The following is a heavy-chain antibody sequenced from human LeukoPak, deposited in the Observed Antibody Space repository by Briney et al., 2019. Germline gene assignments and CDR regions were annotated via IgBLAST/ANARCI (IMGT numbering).Heavy chain of an antibody. CDR1: GFSFGDYG. Sequence: GGSLRLSCSGSGFSFGDYGINWVRQAPGRGLEWVGLSRSQVNGGPPKYAASVEGRFSMSRDDSKGFAYLQMNSLKTEDTAVYFCTRAFYDYVLDFWGQGTLVTVSS. CDR3: TRAFYDYVLDF. D-gene: IGHD3-16*01. J-gene: IGHJ4*02. V-gene: IGHV3-49*04. CDR2: SRSQVNGGPP.